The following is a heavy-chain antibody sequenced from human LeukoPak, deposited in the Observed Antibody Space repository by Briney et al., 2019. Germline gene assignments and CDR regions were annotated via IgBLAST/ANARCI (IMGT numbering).Heavy chain of an antibody. CDR1: GFTFNNYG. V-gene: IGHV3-23*01. Sequence: GGSLRLSCAASGFTFNNYGMTWVRRAPGKGLEWVSALSGSGGITYYADSVMGRFTISRDNSKNTLYLQMNSLRAEDTAVYYCAVTGYSSRSPNVWGQGTMVTVSS. J-gene: IGHJ3*01. CDR2: LSGSGGIT. CDR3: AVTGYSSRSPNV. D-gene: IGHD6-13*01.